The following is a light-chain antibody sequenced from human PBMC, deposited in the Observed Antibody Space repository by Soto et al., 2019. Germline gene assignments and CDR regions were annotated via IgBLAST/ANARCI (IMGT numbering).Light chain of an antibody. CDR2: GAS. J-gene: IGKJ4*01. CDR1: QSVSSSY. V-gene: IGKV3-20*01. Sequence: EIVLTQSPGTLSLSPGERGTLSCRASQSVSSSYLAWYQQKPGQAPRLLIYGASTRATGIPDRFSGSGSETDFTLTISRLEPEDFAVYYCQQYGSSLLTFGGGTKVEIK. CDR3: QQYGSSLLT.